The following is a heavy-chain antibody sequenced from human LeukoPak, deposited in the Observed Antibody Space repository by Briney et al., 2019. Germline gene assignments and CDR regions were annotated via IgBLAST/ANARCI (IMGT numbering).Heavy chain of an antibody. CDR2: IYYSGST. V-gene: IGHV4-39*01. J-gene: IGHJ4*02. Sequence: SETLSLTSTVSGGSISSSSYYWGWIRQPPGKGLEWIGSIYYSGSTYYNPSLKSRVTISVDTSKNQFSLKLSSVTAADTAVYYCARLGYNWNDGDYWGQGTLVTVSS. CDR1: GGSISSSSYY. D-gene: IGHD1-1*01. CDR3: ARLGYNWNDGDY.